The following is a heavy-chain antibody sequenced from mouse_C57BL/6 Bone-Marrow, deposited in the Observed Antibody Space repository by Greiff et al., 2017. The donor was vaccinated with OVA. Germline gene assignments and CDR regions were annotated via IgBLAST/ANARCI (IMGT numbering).Heavy chain of an antibody. J-gene: IGHJ2*01. Sequence: VQLQQSGAELVKPGASVKISCKASGYAFSSYWMNWVKQRPGKGLEWIGQIYPGDGDTNYNGKFKGKATLTADKSSSTAYMQLSSLTSEDSAVYFCARSPTAQARYFDYWGQGTTLTVSS. D-gene: IGHD3-2*02. CDR3: ARSPTAQARYFDY. CDR2: IYPGDGDT. CDR1: GYAFSSYW. V-gene: IGHV1-80*01.